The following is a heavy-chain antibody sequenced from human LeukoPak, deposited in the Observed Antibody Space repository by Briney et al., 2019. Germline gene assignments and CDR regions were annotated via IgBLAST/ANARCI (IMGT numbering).Heavy chain of an antibody. CDR3: AKGRGGSYGYFDY. V-gene: IGHV3-23*01. D-gene: IGHD1-26*01. J-gene: IGHJ4*02. Sequence: WVSTISGSGGSTYYADSVKGRFTISRDNSKNTLYLQMNSLRAEDTAVYYCAKGRGGSYGYFDYWGQGTLVTVSS. CDR2: ISGSGGST.